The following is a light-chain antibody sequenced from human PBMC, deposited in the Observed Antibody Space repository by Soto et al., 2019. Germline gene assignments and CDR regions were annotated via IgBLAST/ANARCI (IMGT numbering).Light chain of an antibody. Sequence: DIQLTQSPSFLSASVGDRVTITCRASQGISSYLAWYQQKPGKAPKLLIYAASTLQSGVPSRFGGSGSGTEFTLTISSLQPEDFATYYCQQLNSYPLNFGGGTKVEIK. CDR2: AAS. CDR1: QGISSY. J-gene: IGKJ4*01. V-gene: IGKV1-9*01. CDR3: QQLNSYPLN.